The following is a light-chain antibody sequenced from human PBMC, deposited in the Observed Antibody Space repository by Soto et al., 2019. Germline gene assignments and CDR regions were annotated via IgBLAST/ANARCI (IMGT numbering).Light chain of an antibody. CDR2: DAS. V-gene: IGKV1-5*01. CDR1: QSITGW. Sequence: DIQMPQFPSPLSASVGDRVTITCRASQSITGWLAWYQQKPGKAPKLLFYDASTLESGVTSRFSGSGSGSKFPLSINSIQPDDFATYYCQEYFSYAPWTFGQVTKVEIK. J-gene: IGKJ1*01. CDR3: QEYFSYAPWT.